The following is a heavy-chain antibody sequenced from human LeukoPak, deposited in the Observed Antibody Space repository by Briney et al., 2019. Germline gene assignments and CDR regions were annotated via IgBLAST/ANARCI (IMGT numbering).Heavy chain of an antibody. CDR1: GFTFSSYW. V-gene: IGHV3-74*01. J-gene: IGHJ4*02. Sequence: PGGSLRLSCAASGFTFSSYWMHWVRQAPGKGLVWVSRINGDGSSTIYADSVKGRFTISRDNAKNSLYLQMNSLRAEDTAVYYCARTGSGYSGYDYWEAGYWGQGTLVTVSS. CDR2: INGDGSST. CDR3: ARTGSGYSGYDYWEAGY. D-gene: IGHD5-12*01.